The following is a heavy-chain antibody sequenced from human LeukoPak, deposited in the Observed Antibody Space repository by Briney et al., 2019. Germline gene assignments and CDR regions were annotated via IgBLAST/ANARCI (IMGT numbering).Heavy chain of an antibody. Sequence: KPGGSLRLSCAASGFTFSSYSMNWVRQAPGKGLEWVSSISSSSSYIYYADSVKGRFTISRDNAKNSLCLQMNSLRAEDTAVYYCASSGAPTGYFDYWGQGTLVTVSS. CDR3: ASSGAPTGYFDY. CDR1: GFTFSSYS. CDR2: ISSSSSYI. D-gene: IGHD3-10*01. J-gene: IGHJ4*02. V-gene: IGHV3-21*01.